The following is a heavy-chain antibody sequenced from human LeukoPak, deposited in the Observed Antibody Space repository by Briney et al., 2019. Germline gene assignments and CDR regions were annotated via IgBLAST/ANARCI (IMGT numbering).Heavy chain of an antibody. D-gene: IGHD4-23*01. CDR2: IVVGSGNT. CDR3: AADEVDYAGVAYFQH. Sequence: GASVKVSCKASGFTFTSSAMQWVRQARGQSLEWIGWIVVGSGNTNYAQKFQERVTITRDMSTSTAYMELSSLRSEDTAVYYCAADEVDYAGVAYFQHWGQGTLVTVSS. V-gene: IGHV1-58*02. J-gene: IGHJ1*01. CDR1: GFTFTSSA.